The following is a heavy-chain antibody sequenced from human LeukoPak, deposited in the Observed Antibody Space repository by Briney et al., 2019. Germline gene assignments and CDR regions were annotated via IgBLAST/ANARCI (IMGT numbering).Heavy chain of an antibody. V-gene: IGHV1-18*04. CDR3: ARKRGSGYFDY. CDR1: GYTFTSYY. Sequence: ASVKVSCKASGYTFTSYYMYWVRQAPGQGLEWMGWISAYNGNTNCAQKLQGRVTMTTDTSTSTAYMELRSLRSDDTAVYYCARKRGSGYFDYWGQGALVTVSS. CDR2: ISAYNGNT. D-gene: IGHD6-25*01. J-gene: IGHJ4*02.